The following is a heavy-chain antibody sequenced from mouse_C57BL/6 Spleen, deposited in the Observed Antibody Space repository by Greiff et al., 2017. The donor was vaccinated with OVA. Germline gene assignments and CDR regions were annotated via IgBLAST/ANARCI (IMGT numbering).Heavy chain of an antibody. D-gene: IGHD2-5*01. CDR1: GFTFSSYA. Sequence: EVQVVESGEGLVKPGGSLKLSCAASGFTFSSYAMSWVRQTPEKRLEWVAYISSGGDYIYYADTVKGRFTISRDNARNTLYLQMSSLKSEDTAMYYCTGYSNSAWFAYWGQGTLVTVSA. CDR2: ISSGGDYI. CDR3: TGYSNSAWFAY. J-gene: IGHJ3*01. V-gene: IGHV5-9-1*02.